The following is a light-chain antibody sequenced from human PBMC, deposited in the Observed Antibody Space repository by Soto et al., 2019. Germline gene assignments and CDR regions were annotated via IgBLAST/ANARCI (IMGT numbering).Light chain of an antibody. J-gene: IGLJ2*01. Sequence: QSALTQPPSASGSPGQSVTISCTGTSSDVGGYNYVSWYQQHPGKAPKLMIYEVSKRPSGVPDRFSGSKSGNTASLTVSGLQAEDEADYYCSSYAGSNNFPVVFGGGTKLTVL. CDR2: EVS. CDR1: SSDVGGYNY. CDR3: SSYAGSNNFPVV. V-gene: IGLV2-8*01.